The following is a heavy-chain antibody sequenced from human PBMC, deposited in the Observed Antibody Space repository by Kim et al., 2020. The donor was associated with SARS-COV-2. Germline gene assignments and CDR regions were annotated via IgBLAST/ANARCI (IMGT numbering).Heavy chain of an antibody. CDR1: GFTFSNYW. V-gene: IGHV3-7*01. Sequence: GGSLRLSCAASGFTFSNYWMSWVRQAPGKGLEWVANIKQDGSEKYYVDSVKGRFTISRDNAKNSLYLQMNSLRAEDTAVYYCARGVGWKGGDYWDYWGQGTLVTVSS. D-gene: IGHD2-21*01. CDR2: IKQDGSEK. J-gene: IGHJ4*02. CDR3: ARGVGWKGGDYWDY.